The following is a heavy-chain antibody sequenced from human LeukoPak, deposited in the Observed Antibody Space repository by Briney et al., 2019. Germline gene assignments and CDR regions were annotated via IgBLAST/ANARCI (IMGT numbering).Heavy chain of an antibody. J-gene: IGHJ5*02. Sequence: PSETLSLTCTVSGGSISTYYWSWIRQPPGKGLEWIGYIYYSGSTNYNPSLKSRVTISVDTSKNQFSLKLTSVTAADTAVYYCARDLCGSCSNNWFDPWGQGTLVTVSS. CDR1: GGSISTYY. CDR2: IYYSGST. D-gene: IGHD2-15*01. CDR3: ARDLCGSCSNNWFDP. V-gene: IGHV4-59*01.